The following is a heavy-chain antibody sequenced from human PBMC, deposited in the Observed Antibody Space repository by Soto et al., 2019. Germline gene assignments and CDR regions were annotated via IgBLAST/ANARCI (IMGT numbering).Heavy chain of an antibody. CDR1: RFMFSSYG. Sequence: GGSLRLSCAASRFMFSSYGMHWVRQAPGKGLEWVAVISNDGSSKNYADSVKGRFTISRDNSKNMLYLQMNSLILEDTAVYYCAPTWGCSSTSCPPGFWGQGTLVTVSS. CDR2: ISNDGSSK. V-gene: IGHV3-30*03. D-gene: IGHD2-2*01. CDR3: APTWGCSSTSCPPGF. J-gene: IGHJ4*02.